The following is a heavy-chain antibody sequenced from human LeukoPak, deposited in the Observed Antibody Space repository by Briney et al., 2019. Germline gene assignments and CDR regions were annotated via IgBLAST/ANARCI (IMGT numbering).Heavy chain of an antibody. Sequence: PSETLSLTCTVSGGSLSSYYWSWVRQPAGKGLEWVGRIYTSGSTNYNPSLKSRVTMSVYTSKNQFSLKLRSVTAADTAVYYCARGIHPQTYGEGLSLYWYFDLWGRGTLVTVSS. CDR2: IYTSGST. J-gene: IGHJ2*01. D-gene: IGHD4-17*01. CDR3: ARGIHPQTYGEGLSLYWYFDL. V-gene: IGHV4-4*07. CDR1: GGSLSSYY.